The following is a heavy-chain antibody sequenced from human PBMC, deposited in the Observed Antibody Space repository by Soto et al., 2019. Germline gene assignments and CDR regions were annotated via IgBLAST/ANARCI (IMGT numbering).Heavy chain of an antibody. Sequence: PSETLSLTCSVSGYSINRGYYWGWIRQAPGKGLEWIGSIYRRGATYYAPSLKARAAISLDTSNNHFTLRLTSVTVADTAIYYCARYQYDSSGQDDELWGQGALVTVSS. V-gene: IGHV4-38-2*01. J-gene: IGHJ4*02. CDR1: GYSINRGYY. D-gene: IGHD3-22*01. CDR2: IYRRGAT. CDR3: ARYQYDSSGQDDEL.